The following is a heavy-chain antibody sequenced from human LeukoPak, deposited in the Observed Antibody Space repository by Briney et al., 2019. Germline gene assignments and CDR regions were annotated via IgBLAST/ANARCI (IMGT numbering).Heavy chain of an antibody. J-gene: IGHJ6*03. V-gene: IGHV4-38-2*02. CDR3: ARDLYPGYYYYYMDV. D-gene: IGHD3-16*02. Sequence: PSETLSLTCTVSGYSISSGYYWGWIRQPPGKGLEWIGSIYHSGSTYYNPSLKSRVTISVDTSKNQFSLKLSSVTAADTAVYYCARDLYPGYYYYYMDVWGKGTTVTVSS. CDR1: GYSISSGYY. CDR2: IYHSGST.